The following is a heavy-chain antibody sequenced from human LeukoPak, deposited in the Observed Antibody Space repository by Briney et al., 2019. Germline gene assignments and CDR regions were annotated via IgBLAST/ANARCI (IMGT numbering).Heavy chain of an antibody. CDR2: INPNSGGT. J-gene: IGHJ3*02. Sequence: ASVKVSCKASGYTFTGYYMHWVRQAPGQGLEWMGWINPNSGGTNYAQKFQGRVTVTRDTSISTAYMELSRLRSDDTAVYYCARDQEWELLPTSDASTDAFDIWGQGTMVTVSS. CDR3: ARDQEWELLPTSDASTDAFDI. V-gene: IGHV1-2*02. D-gene: IGHD1-26*01. CDR1: GYTFTGYY.